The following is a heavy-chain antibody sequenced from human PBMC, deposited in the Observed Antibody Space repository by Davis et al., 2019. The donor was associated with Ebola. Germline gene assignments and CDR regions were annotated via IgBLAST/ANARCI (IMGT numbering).Heavy chain of an antibody. V-gene: IGHV3-73*01. CDR2: IRSKANSYAT. Sequence: PGGSLRLSCAASGFTFSGSAMHWVRQASGKGLEWVGRIRSKANSYATAYAASVKGRFTISRDDSKNTAYLQMNSLNTEDTAVYYCTYSGYGGIDYWGQGTLVTVSS. J-gene: IGHJ4*02. CDR1: GFTFSGSA. D-gene: IGHD5-12*01. CDR3: TYSGYGGIDY.